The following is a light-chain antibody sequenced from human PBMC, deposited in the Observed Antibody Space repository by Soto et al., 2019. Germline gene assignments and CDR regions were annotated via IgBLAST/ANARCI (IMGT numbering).Light chain of an antibody. CDR2: TAS. Sequence: DIQMTQSPSSLSASVGDTVTITCRASQTIATYLNWYQKKPGKAPNLLIYTASTLQSGVPPRFSGSGSGTDFTLTISGLQPEDFATYYCQKNYSSPSITFGQGTRLEIK. V-gene: IGKV1-39*01. CDR1: QTIATY. CDR3: QKNYSSPSIT. J-gene: IGKJ5*01.